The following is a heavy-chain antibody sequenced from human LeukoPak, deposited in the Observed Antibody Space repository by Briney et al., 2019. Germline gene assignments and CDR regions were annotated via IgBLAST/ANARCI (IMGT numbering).Heavy chain of an antibody. J-gene: IGHJ4*02. Sequence: SDTLSLPCSLSGGSLSIYYWNCLRHPPGEGREWIGYIYYSGSTNYNPSLKSRVTISIDTSKNQFSLKLNSVTAADTAVYYCARWDSGSYFLDYWGKGTLVTVPS. CDR3: ARWDSGSYFLDY. D-gene: IGHD1-26*01. CDR2: IYYSGST. V-gene: IGHV4-59*07. CDR1: GGSLSIYY.